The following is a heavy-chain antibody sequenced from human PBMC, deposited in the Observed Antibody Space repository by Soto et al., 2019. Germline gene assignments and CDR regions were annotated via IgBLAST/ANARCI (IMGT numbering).Heavy chain of an antibody. V-gene: IGHV4-39*02. CDR3: DTALYYCTRDLNHDTGP. D-gene: IGHD3-10*01. J-gene: IGHJ5*02. Sequence: SETLSLTCTVSGGSITSSNYYWGWIRQPPGKGLEWIGNVYYNGFTYYNPSLKSRVTISVDTSKNHFSLKLTSVYLQMNSLRGEDTALYYCTRDLNHDTGPWGQGTQVTVSS. CDR2: VYYNGFT. CDR1: GGSITSSNYY.